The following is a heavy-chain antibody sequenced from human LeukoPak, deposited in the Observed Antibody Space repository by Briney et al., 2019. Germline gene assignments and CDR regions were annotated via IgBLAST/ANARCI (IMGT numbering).Heavy chain of an antibody. V-gene: IGHV3-7*01. CDR1: GFTFSSYW. CDR2: IKVDGSEK. Sequence: GGSLRLPCAASGFTFSSYWMSWVRQTPGKGLEWVANIKVDGSEKYYVDSVKGRFTISRDNAKNSLYLQMNSLRAEDTAVYYCARGGYPAKGEFDYWGQGTLVTVSS. D-gene: IGHD5-12*01. CDR3: ARGGYPAKGEFDY. J-gene: IGHJ4*02.